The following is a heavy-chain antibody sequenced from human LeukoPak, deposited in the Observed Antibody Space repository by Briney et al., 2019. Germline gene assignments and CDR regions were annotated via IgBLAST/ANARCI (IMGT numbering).Heavy chain of an antibody. J-gene: IGHJ4*02. V-gene: IGHV4-34*01. Sequence: SETLSLTCAVSGVSFSDYYWSWVRQSPGKGLEWIGEINHSGYTNDSPSLKSRVTISIDTSRKQFSLNLRSVTVADTAVYYCTRMTTGHDYWGQGTLVTVPS. CDR1: GVSFSDYY. CDR2: INHSGYT. D-gene: IGHD1-14*01. CDR3: TRMTTGHDY.